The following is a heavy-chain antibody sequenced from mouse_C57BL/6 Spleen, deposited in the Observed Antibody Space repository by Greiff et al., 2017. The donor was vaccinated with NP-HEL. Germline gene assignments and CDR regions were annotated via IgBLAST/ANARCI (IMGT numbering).Heavy chain of an antibody. J-gene: IGHJ2*01. D-gene: IGHD1-1*01. CDR2: IDPENGDT. CDR1: GFNIKDDY. Sequence: EVKLMESGAELVRPGASVKLSCTASGFNIKDDYMHWVKQRPEQGLEWIGWIDPENGDTEYASKFQGKATITADTSSNTAYLQLSSLTSEDTAVYYCTTYYYGSRLYYFDYWGQGTTLTVSS. V-gene: IGHV14-4*01. CDR3: TTYYYGSRLYYFDY.